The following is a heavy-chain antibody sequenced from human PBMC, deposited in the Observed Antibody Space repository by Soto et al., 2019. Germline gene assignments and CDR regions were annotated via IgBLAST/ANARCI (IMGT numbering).Heavy chain of an antibody. V-gene: IGHV4-4*02. CDR1: GGSLSSNNW. CDR3: ARDRTVGATRFYFDY. D-gene: IGHD1-26*01. Sequence: QVQLQESGPGLVKPSGTLSLTCAVSGGSLSSNNWWNWVRQPPGKGLECIGEIYHSGTTNYNPSLKSRVTLSVDKSHNQSSLKLTSVTAAGTAVYYFARDRTVGATRFYFDYWGPGTLVTVSS. J-gene: IGHJ4*02. CDR2: IYHSGTT.